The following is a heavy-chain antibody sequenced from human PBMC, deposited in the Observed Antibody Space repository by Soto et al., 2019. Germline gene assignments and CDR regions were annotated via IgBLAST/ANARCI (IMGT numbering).Heavy chain of an antibody. D-gene: IGHD3-22*01. J-gene: IGHJ4*02. CDR3: ARSFYDSRGFYFPYDY. Sequence: GGSLRLSCAASGFTFSTYGMHWVRQAPDKGLEWVALIWFDGSNKYYHDSVKGRFTVSRDNSKNTMDLQMNSLRVEDTAVYYCARSFYDSRGFYFPYDYWGQGTLVTVSS. CDR1: GFTFSTYG. CDR2: IWFDGSNK. V-gene: IGHV3-33*01.